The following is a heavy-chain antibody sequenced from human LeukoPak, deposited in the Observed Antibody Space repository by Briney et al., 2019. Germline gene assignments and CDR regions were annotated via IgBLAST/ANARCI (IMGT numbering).Heavy chain of an antibody. V-gene: IGHV1-18*01. CDR1: GYTFTSYG. CDR3: ARDAITLLGGWFDP. D-gene: IGHD1-14*01. Sequence: ASVKVSCKASGYTFTSYGISWVRQAPGQGLEWMGWISAYNGNTNYAQKLQGRVTMTTDTSTSAAYMELRSLRSDGTAVYYCARDAITLLGGWFDPWGQGTLVTVSS. CDR2: ISAYNGNT. J-gene: IGHJ5*02.